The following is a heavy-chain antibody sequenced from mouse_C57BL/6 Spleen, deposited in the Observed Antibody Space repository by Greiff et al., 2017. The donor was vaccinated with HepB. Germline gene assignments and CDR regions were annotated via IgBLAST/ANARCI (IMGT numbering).Heavy chain of an antibody. J-gene: IGHJ1*03. CDR3: ARRDYYGSRYWYFDV. CDR2: INPNNGGT. V-gene: IGHV1-18*01. Sequence: VQLQQSGPELVKPGASVKIPCKASGYTFTDYNMDWVKQSHGKSLEWIGDINPNNGGTIYNQKFKGKATLTVDKSSSTAYMELRSLTSEDTAVYYCARRDYYGSRYWYFDVWGTGTTVTVSS. D-gene: IGHD1-1*01. CDR1: GYTFTDYN.